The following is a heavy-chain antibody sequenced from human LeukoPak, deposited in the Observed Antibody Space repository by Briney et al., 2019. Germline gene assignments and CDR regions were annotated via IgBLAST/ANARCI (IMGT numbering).Heavy chain of an antibody. CDR3: ARDAYDIFTGREYNWFDP. CDR2: IDPSDSYT. V-gene: IGHV5-10-1*01. D-gene: IGHD3-9*01. Sequence: GESLRISCKGSGYSFTSYWISWVRQMPGPGLEWMGRIDPSDSYTNYSPSFQRHVTISADRSISTAYLQWSRLKASDTAMYYCARDAYDIFTGREYNWFDPWGQGTLVTVSS. J-gene: IGHJ5*02. CDR1: GYSFTSYW.